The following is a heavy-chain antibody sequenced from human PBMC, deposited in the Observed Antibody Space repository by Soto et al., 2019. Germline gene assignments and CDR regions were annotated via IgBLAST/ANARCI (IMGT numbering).Heavy chain of an antibody. V-gene: IGHV4-59*08. CDR3: ARLGYCSGGSCSPAGAFDI. CDR1: GGSISSYY. Sequence: SETLSLTCTVSGGSISSYYWSWIRQPPGKGLEWIGYIYYSGSTNYNPSLKSRVTISVDTSKNQFSLKLSSVTAADTAVYYCARLGYCSGGSCSPAGAFDIWGQGTMVTVSS. J-gene: IGHJ3*02. D-gene: IGHD2-15*01. CDR2: IYYSGST.